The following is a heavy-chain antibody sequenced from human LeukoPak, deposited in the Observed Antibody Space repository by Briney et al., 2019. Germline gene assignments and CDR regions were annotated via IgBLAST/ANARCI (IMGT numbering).Heavy chain of an antibody. CDR3: ARVSYSSGWYSFDP. CDR1: GFTFSSYA. D-gene: IGHD6-19*01. CDR2: ISYDGSNK. Sequence: PGGSLRLSCAASGFTFSSYAMHWVRQAPGKGLEWVAVISYDGSNKYYADSVKGRFTISRDNSKNTLYLQMNSLRAEDTAVYYCARVSYSSGWYSFDPWGQGTLVTVSS. V-gene: IGHV3-30-3*01. J-gene: IGHJ5*02.